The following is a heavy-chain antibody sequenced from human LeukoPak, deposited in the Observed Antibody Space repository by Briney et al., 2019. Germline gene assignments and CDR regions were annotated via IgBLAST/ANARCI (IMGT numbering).Heavy chain of an antibody. CDR1: GYTFTSYG. Sequence: ASVKVSCKASGYTFTSYGISWVRQAPGQGLEWMGWISAYNGNTNYAQKLQGRVTMTTDTSTSTAYMGLRSLRSDDTAVYYCARVAEYCSSTSCPYGPHYYYYMDVWGKGTTVTVSS. CDR3: ARVAEYCSSTSCPYGPHYYYYMDV. V-gene: IGHV1-18*01. D-gene: IGHD2-2*01. J-gene: IGHJ6*03. CDR2: ISAYNGNT.